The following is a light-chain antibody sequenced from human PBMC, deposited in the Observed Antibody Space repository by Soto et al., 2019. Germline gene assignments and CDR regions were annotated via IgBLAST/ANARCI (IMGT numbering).Light chain of an antibody. Sequence: DLQMTQSPSSLSASVGDRVTISCQASQDIRKSINWFQQRPGKAPQLLVYDASTLETGVPSRFSGSGSGTDFTLTISNLNPEDIATYFCQQYNDLPLTFGGGTRVEMK. J-gene: IGKJ4*01. CDR1: QDIRKS. CDR3: QQYNDLPLT. V-gene: IGKV1-33*01. CDR2: DAS.